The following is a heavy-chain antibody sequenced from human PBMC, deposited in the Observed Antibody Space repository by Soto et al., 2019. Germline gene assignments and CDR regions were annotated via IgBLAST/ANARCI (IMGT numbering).Heavy chain of an antibody. V-gene: IGHV1-69*08. J-gene: IGHJ5*02. Sequence: QVQLVQSGAEVKKPGSSVKVSCKASGGTFSSYTISWVRQAPGQGLEWMGRIIPILGIANYAQKFQGGVTITADKSTSTAYMELSSLRSEDTAVYYCARDLDIVVVPAANIRGNWFDPWGQGTLVTVSS. D-gene: IGHD2-2*03. CDR1: GGTFSSYT. CDR3: ARDLDIVVVPAANIRGNWFDP. CDR2: IIPILGIA.